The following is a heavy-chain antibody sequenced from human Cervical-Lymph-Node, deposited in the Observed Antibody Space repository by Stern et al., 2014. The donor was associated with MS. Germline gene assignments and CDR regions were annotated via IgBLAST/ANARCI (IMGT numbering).Heavy chain of an antibody. CDR3: ATTRWDLFTWNWFDP. CDR1: GGSISSSGYY. D-gene: IGHD1-26*01. CDR2: IHESGST. J-gene: IGHJ5*02. Sequence: VQLEESGPGLVKPSQTLSLTCTVSGGSISSSGYYWSWIRQPADKGLEWIGRIHESGSTYYNPSLKSRVTISMDTAQNQFSLKLPSVTAADTAVYYCATTRWDLFTWNWFDPWGQGTLVTVSS. V-gene: IGHV4-61*02.